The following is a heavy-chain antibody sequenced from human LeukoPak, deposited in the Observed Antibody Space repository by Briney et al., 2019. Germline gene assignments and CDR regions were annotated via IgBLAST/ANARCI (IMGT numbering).Heavy chain of an antibody. CDR3: AREGIVGATASDAFDI. V-gene: IGHV4-61*08. D-gene: IGHD1-26*01. CDR2: IYYSGST. CDR1: GGSISSGDYY. Sequence: SQTLSLTCTVSGGSISSGDYYWSWIRQPPGKGLEWIGYIYYSGSTNHNPSLKSRVTISVDTSKNQFSLKLSSVTAADTAVYYCAREGIVGATASDAFDIWGQGTMVTVSS. J-gene: IGHJ3*02.